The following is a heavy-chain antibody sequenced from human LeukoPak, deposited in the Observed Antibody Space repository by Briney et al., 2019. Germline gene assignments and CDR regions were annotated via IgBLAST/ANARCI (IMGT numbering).Heavy chain of an antibody. CDR3: AKELGQYYYYYGMEV. D-gene: IGHD6-13*01. V-gene: IGHV3-30*18. CDR1: GFTFSSYG. Sequence: GGSLRLSCAASGFTFSSYGMHWVRQAPGKGLEWVAVISYDGSNKYYADSVKGRFTISRDNSKNTLYLQMNSLRAEDTAVYYCAKELGQYYYYYGMEVWGQGTTVTVSS. J-gene: IGHJ6*02. CDR2: ISYDGSNK.